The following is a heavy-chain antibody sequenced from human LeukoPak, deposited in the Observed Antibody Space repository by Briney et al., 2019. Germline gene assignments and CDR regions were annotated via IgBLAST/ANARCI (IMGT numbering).Heavy chain of an antibody. D-gene: IGHD1-26*01. J-gene: IGHJ4*02. Sequence: GGSLRLSCAASGFTFSSYSMNWVRQAPGKGLEWVSYISSSSSTIYYADSVKGRFTISRDNAKNSLYLQMNSLRAEDTAVYYCARRHSGSYNDYWGQGTLVTVSS. CDR3: ARRHSGSYNDY. CDR2: ISSSSSTI. CDR1: GFTFSSYS. V-gene: IGHV3-48*01.